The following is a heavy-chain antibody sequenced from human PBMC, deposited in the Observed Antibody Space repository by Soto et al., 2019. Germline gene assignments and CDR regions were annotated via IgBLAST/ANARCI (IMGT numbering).Heavy chain of an antibody. D-gene: IGHD1-1*01. CDR2: ITGSGANT. CDR1: GFTFSDYY. Sequence: GGSLRLSCAASGFTFSDYYMSWIRQAPGKGLEWVSAITGSGANTYYADSVKGRFTISRDNSKNTLYLQMNSLRAEDTAVYYCGKDLATGNTDYWGQGTLVSVS. V-gene: IGHV3-23*01. J-gene: IGHJ4*02. CDR3: GKDLATGNTDY.